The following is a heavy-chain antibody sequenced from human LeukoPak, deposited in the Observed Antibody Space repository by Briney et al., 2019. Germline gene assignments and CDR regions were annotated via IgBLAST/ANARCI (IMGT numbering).Heavy chain of an antibody. CDR1: GGSISSSSYY. CDR3: ATLIAVADYFDY. CDR2: IYYSGST. Sequence: SETLSLTCTVSGGSISSSSYYWGWIRQPPGKGLEWIGSIYYSGSTYYNPSLKSRATISVDTSMNQFSPKLSSVTAADTAVYYCATLIAVADYFDYWGQGTLVTVSP. V-gene: IGHV4-39*01. J-gene: IGHJ4*02. D-gene: IGHD6-19*01.